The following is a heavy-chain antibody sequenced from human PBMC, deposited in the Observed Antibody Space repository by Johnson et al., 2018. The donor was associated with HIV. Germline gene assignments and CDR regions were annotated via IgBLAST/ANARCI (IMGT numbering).Heavy chain of an antibody. CDR1: GFTFDDYA. D-gene: IGHD3-22*01. Sequence: VQLVESGGGLVQPGRSLRLSCAASGFTFDDYAMHWVRQAPGKGLEWVSLISWDGGSTYYADSVKGRFTISRDNSKNSLYLQMNSLRAEDTALYYCAKEEGSSGYGAFDIWGQGTMVTVSS. CDR2: ISWDGGST. V-gene: IGHV3-43D*03. J-gene: IGHJ3*02. CDR3: AKEEGSSGYGAFDI.